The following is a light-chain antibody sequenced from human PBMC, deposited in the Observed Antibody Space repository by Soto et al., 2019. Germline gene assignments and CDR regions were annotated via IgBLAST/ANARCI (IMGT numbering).Light chain of an antibody. V-gene: IGKV1-9*01. CDR3: QQHNNYQLS. CDR1: QGISSY. J-gene: IGKJ3*01. CDR2: SAS. Sequence: DIGLTQSPSFLSASVGDRVTITCRASQGISSYLAWYQQKPGQAPKLLIYSASTLASGIPSSFSGSGSGTEFTLTISSLQPEDFAVYYCQQHNNYQLSFGPWTKVDI.